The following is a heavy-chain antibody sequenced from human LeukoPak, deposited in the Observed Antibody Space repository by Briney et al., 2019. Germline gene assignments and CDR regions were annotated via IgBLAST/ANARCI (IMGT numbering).Heavy chain of an antibody. V-gene: IGHV7-4-1*02. D-gene: IGHD2-2*01. CDR1: GYSFTNYA. CDR3: ARSIVVVPGNIDWFDS. Sequence: ASVKVSCKASGYSFTNYAMNWVRQAPGQGLEWMGWIHPSTGNPTYAQGFTGRFVFSLDTSVSTTYLQISSLKAEDTAVYYCARSIVVVPGNIDWFDSWGQGTLVTVSS. J-gene: IGHJ5*01. CDR2: IHPSTGNP.